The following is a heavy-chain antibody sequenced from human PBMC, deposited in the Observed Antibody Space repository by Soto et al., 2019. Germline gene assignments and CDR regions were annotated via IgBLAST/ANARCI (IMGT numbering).Heavy chain of an antibody. V-gene: IGHV1-8*01. D-gene: IGHD2-2*01. CDR1: GYTFTNYD. CDR3: ARGRRYCTTTSCYPPALFPYGMDV. CDR2: INPDSDNT. Sequence: ASVKVSCKTSGYTFTNYDINWVRQAAGQGLEWMGWINPDSDNTGYAQKFQGRVTMTRDTSISTAYMELNSLRSEDTAVYYCARGRRYCTTTSCYPPALFPYGMDVWGQGTTVTVSS. J-gene: IGHJ6*02.